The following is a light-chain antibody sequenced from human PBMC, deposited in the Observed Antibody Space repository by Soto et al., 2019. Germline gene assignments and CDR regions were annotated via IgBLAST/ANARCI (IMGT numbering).Light chain of an antibody. V-gene: IGLV2-8*01. CDR2: EVN. CDR1: RRDVGGYNY. Sequence: QSALTQPPSASGSPRQSVTISCTGTRRDVGGYNYGSWYQQHPDNDPKLMIYEVNKRPSGVPDRFSGSKSGNTASLTVSGLQGEDEADYYCSSYSGSNNVLFGGGTKLTVL. CDR3: SSYSGSNNVL. J-gene: IGLJ2*01.